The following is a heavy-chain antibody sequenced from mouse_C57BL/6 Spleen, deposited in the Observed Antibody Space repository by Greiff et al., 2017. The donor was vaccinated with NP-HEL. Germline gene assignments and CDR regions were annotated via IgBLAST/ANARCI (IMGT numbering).Heavy chain of an antibody. V-gene: IGHV1-7*01. D-gene: IGHD1-1*01. CDR3: AKGDYSGSSLDY. J-gene: IGHJ2*01. CDR1: GYTFTSYW. CDR2: INPSSGYT. Sequence: QVQLKQSGAELAKPGASVKLSCKASGYTFTSYWMHWVKQRPGQGLEWIGYINPSSGYTKYNQKFKDKATLTADKSSSTAYMQLSILTYEDSAVYYCAKGDYSGSSLDYWGQGTTLTVSS.